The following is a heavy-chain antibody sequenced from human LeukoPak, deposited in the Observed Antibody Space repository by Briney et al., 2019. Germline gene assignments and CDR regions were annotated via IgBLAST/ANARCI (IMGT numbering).Heavy chain of an antibody. Sequence: GGSLRLSCAASGFTFSSYSMNWVRQAPGKGLEWASYISSSSSTIYYADSVKGRFTISRDNAKNSLYLQMNSLRAEDTAVYYCAKRRSGYGWPNWGQGTLVTVSS. CDR2: ISSSSSTI. D-gene: IGHD5-12*01. J-gene: IGHJ4*02. CDR3: AKRRSGYGWPN. CDR1: GFTFSSYS. V-gene: IGHV3-48*01.